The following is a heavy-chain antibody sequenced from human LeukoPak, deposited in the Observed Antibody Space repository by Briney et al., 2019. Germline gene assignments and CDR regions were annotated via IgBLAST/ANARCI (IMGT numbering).Heavy chain of an antibody. CDR1: GYTAPSHY. V-gene: IGHV1-2*02. Sequence: GPAQVSCHASGYTAPSHYLHSVRQAPAQGLEWMGWLNPNSGVTNYAQKIQGRVTMTRDTSINTAYMELHSLTSDDTAMYYCAKDAYSGFSSSYNMDSWGQGTLVTVSS. D-gene: IGHD5-18*01. J-gene: IGHJ4*02. CDR2: LNPNSGVT. CDR3: AKDAYSGFSSSYNMDS.